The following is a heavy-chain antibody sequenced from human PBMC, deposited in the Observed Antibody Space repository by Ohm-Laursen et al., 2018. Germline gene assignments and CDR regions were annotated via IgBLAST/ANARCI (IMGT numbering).Heavy chain of an antibody. CDR2: VYYSGST. J-gene: IGHJ4*02. CDR3: ARRSTGSYDHFDH. CDR1: GGSVSSGTDY. D-gene: IGHD3-22*01. V-gene: IGHV4-39*01. Sequence: SQTLSLTCTVSGGSVSSGTDYWGWIRQPPGGGLERIGSVYYSGSTYYNPSPKSQVTISVNTSKNQYSLNLRSVTAADMAVYFCARRSTGSYDHFDHWGQGILVTVSS.